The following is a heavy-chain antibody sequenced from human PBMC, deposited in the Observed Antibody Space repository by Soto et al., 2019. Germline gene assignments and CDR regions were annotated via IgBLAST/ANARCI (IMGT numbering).Heavy chain of an antibody. CDR2: IYLSGST. D-gene: IGHD3-22*01. J-gene: IGHJ4*02. V-gene: IGHV4-4*02. CDR1: GGSISSGNW. Sequence: QVQLQESGPGLVRPSGTLSLTSAVSGGSISSGNWWTWVRQPQGKGLEWIWEIYLSGSTNYNPSRKSRVTMSVDKSKNQFSLKLSSVTAADAAFYYCARDFHDSSLDYWGQGILVTVSS. CDR3: ARDFHDSSLDY.